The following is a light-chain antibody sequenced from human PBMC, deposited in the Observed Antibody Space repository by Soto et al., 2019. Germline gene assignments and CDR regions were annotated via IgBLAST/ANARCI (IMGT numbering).Light chain of an antibody. V-gene: IGLV9-49*01. J-gene: IGLJ1*01. CDR2: VGPGGIVG. CDR1: SDYSTYK. Sequence: QLVLTQPPSASASLGGSVTLTCTLTSDYSTYKVDWYQQRPGKGPRFVMRVGPGGIVGSKGDGIPDRFSVSGSGLNRYLTIKNFQEEDESDYHCGADHASGSNFVYVFGAGTKLTVL. CDR3: GADHASGSNFVYV.